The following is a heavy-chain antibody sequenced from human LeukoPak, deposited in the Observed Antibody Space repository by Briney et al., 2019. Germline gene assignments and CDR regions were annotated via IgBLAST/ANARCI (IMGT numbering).Heavy chain of an antibody. CDR2: IKQDGSEK. CDR3: ARDPPWTVRGVLIVY. J-gene: IGHJ4*02. V-gene: IGHV3-7*01. CDR1: GFTFSSYW. D-gene: IGHD3-10*01. Sequence: PGGSLRLSCAASGFTFSSYWMSWVRQAPGKGLEWVANIKQDGSEKYYVDSVKGRFTISRDNAKNSLYLQMNSLRAEDTAVYYCARDPPWTVRGVLIVYWGQGTLVTVSS.